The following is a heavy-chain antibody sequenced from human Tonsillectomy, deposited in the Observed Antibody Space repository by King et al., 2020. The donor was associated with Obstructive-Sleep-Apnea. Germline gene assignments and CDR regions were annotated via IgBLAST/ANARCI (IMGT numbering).Heavy chain of an antibody. J-gene: IGHJ4*02. CDR1: GFTFSSYA. V-gene: IGHV3-23*04. CDR3: AKMSPHISTGYSH. CDR2: ISGSGGST. Sequence: EGQLVESGGGLEQPGGSLRLSCAASGFTFSSYAMSWVRQVPGKGLEWVSAISGSGGSTNYADSVKGRFTISRDNSKNTLYLQMNSLRAEDTAVYYCAKMSPHISTGYSHWGQGTLVTVSS. D-gene: IGHD3-9*01.